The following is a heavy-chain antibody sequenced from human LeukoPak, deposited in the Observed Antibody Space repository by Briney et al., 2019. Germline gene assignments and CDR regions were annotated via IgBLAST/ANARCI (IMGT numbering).Heavy chain of an antibody. D-gene: IGHD4-17*01. Sequence: SETLSLTCAVYGGSFSGYYWSWIRQPPGKGLEWIGEINHSGSTNYNPSLKSRVTISEDTSKNQFSLKLNSVTAADTAVYYCARAGYGDSDFDYWGQGTLVTVSS. J-gene: IGHJ4*02. CDR2: INHSGST. V-gene: IGHV4-34*01. CDR3: ARAGYGDSDFDY. CDR1: GGSFSGYY.